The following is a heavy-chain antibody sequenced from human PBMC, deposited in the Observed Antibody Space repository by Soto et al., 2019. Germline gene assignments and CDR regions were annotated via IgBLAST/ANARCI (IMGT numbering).Heavy chain of an antibody. CDR1: GGTFSSYA. Sequence: QVQLVQSGAEVKKPGSSVKVSCKASGGTFSSYAISWVRQAPGQGLEWMGEIIPIFGTANYAQKFQGRVTITADESTSTAYMELSSLRSEDTAVYYCARDVGYCTNGVCTGSDYWGQGTLVTVSS. D-gene: IGHD2-8*01. CDR2: IIPIFGTA. J-gene: IGHJ4*02. CDR3: ARDVGYCTNGVCTGSDY. V-gene: IGHV1-69*01.